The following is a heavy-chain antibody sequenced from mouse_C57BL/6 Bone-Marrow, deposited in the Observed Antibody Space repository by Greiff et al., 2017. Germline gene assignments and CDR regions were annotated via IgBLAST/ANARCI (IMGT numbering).Heavy chain of an antibody. V-gene: IGHV1-54*01. Sequence: LVESGAELVRPGTSVKVSCKASGYAFTNYLIEWVKQRPGQGLEWIGVINPGSGGTNYNEKFKGKATLTADKSSSTAYMQLSSLTSEDSAVYFCARSIITTVLGDYWGQGTTLTVSS. J-gene: IGHJ2*01. CDR3: ARSIITTVLGDY. CDR2: INPGSGGT. D-gene: IGHD1-1*01. CDR1: GYAFTNYL.